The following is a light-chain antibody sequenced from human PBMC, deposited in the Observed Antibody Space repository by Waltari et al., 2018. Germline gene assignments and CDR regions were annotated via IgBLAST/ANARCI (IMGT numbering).Light chain of an antibody. J-gene: IGLJ2*01. CDR2: GKN. V-gene: IGLV3-19*01. CDR1: SRRKYY. Sequence: SSELSQDPAVSVALGQTVRITCQGDSRRKYYAGWYQHKPGQAPILIIYGKNNRPSGIPERFSSSNSGNTASLTVSGAQPEDDAEYYCSARDTSDDHLVVFGGGTRLTVL. CDR3: SARDTSDDHLVV.